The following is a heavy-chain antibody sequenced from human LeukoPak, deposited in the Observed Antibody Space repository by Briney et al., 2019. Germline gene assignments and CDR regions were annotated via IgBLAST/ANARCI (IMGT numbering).Heavy chain of an antibody. V-gene: IGHV3-30*18. D-gene: IGHD4-17*01. J-gene: IGHJ4*02. CDR2: ISYDGSNK. CDR1: GFTFSSYG. Sequence: GGSLRLSCAASGFTFSSYGMHWVRQAPGKGLEWVAVISYDGSNKYYADSVKGRFTISRDNSKNTLYLQMNSLRAEDTAVYYCAKDPRDYGDYAEGYLDYWGQGTLVTVSS. CDR3: AKDPRDYGDYAEGYLDY.